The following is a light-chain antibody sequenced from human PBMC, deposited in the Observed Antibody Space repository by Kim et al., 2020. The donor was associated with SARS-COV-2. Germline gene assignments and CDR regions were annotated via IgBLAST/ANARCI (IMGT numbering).Light chain of an antibody. Sequence: SVSRGQTASITCSGDKLGDKYACWYQQQPGQSPVLVIYQDSKRPSGNPERFSGSNSGNTATLTISGTQAMDEADYFCQAWDSSTAVFGGGTQLTVL. CDR2: QDS. CDR1: KLGDKY. J-gene: IGLJ2*01. V-gene: IGLV3-1*01. CDR3: QAWDSSTAV.